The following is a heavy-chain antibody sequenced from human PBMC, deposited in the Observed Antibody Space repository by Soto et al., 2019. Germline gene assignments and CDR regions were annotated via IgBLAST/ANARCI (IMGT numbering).Heavy chain of an antibody. V-gene: IGHV1-69*13. CDR2: IIPIFGTA. D-gene: IGHD3-10*01. Sequence: GASVKVSCKASRGTFSSYAISWVRQAPGQGLEWMGGIIPIFGTANYAQKFQGRVTITADESTSTAYMELSSLRSEDTAVYYCARGKYYGSGSYRWFDPWGQGTLVTVSS. J-gene: IGHJ5*02. CDR3: ARGKYYGSGSYRWFDP. CDR1: RGTFSSYA.